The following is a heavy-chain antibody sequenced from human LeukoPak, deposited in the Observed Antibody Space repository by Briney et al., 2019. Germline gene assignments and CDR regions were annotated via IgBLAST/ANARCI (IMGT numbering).Heavy chain of an antibody. CDR2: IIPIFGTA. CDR1: GGTFSSYA. J-gene: IGHJ5*02. CDR3: ARDLDCSGGSCYSDNWFDP. Sequence: SVKVSCKASGGTFSSYAISWVRQAPGQGLEWMGGIIPIFGTANYAQKFQGRVTITADESTSTAYMELSSLRSEDTAVYYCARDLDCSGGSCYSDNWFDPRGQGTLVTVSS. D-gene: IGHD2-15*01. V-gene: IGHV1-69*13.